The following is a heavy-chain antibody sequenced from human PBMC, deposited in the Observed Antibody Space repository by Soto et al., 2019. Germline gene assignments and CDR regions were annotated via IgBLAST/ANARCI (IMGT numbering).Heavy chain of an antibody. V-gene: IGHV3-30-3*01. J-gene: IGHJ6*02. CDR3: ARDRYCSSTSCYPGGYYYGMDV. CDR2: ISYDGSNK. Sequence: GGSLRLSCAASGFTFSSYAMHWVRQAPGKGLEWVAVISYDGSNKYYADSVKGRFTISRDNSKNTLYLQMNSLRAEDTAVYYCARDRYCSSTSCYPGGYYYGMDVWGQGTTVTVSS. D-gene: IGHD2-2*01. CDR1: GFTFSSYA.